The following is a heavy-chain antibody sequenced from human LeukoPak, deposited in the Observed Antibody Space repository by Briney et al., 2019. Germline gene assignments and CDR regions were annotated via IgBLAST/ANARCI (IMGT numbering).Heavy chain of an antibody. V-gene: IGHV3-7*01. D-gene: IGHD6-19*01. CDR1: GFTFSSNI. CDR3: AREGGWGSPAGY. J-gene: IGHJ4*02. Sequence: GGSLRLSCAASGFTFSSNIMSWVRQAPGKGLEWVANIKQDGSEENYVDSVKGRFTISRDNAKNSLYLQMTSLRGEDTALYFCAREGGWGSPAGYWGQGTLVTVSS. CDR2: IKQDGSEE.